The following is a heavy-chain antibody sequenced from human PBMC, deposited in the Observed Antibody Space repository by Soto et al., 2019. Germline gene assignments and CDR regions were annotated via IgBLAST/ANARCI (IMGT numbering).Heavy chain of an antibody. CDR1: GFTFSTFW. Sequence: EAHQVESGGGLVQPGGSLRLSCAASGFTFSTFWMSWVRQAPGKGLEWVAKINHDGSETYYGDSVKGRVTIYRDNGKNSLYLQMNRLRVEDTAAYYCTRGHYSNPLGGQGTLVTVS. V-gene: IGHV3-7*01. CDR3: TRGHYSNPL. CDR2: INHDGSET. J-gene: IGHJ4*02. D-gene: IGHD4-4*01.